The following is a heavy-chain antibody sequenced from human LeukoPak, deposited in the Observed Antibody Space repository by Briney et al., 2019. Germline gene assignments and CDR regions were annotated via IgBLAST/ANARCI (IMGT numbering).Heavy chain of an antibody. Sequence: GGSLRLSCAASGFTFSNHVMSWVRQAPGKGLEWVSAISGSGGSTYYADSVKGRFTISRDNSKNTLYLQMNSLRAEDTAVYYCAKDRRTYYYDSSGYHHWGQGTLVTVSS. CDR2: ISGSGGST. V-gene: IGHV3-23*01. D-gene: IGHD3-22*01. J-gene: IGHJ4*02. CDR1: GFTFSNHV. CDR3: AKDRRTYYYDSSGYHH.